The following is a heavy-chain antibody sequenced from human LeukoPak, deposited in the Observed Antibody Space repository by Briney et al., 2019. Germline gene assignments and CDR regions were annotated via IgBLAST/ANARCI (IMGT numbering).Heavy chain of an antibody. CDR1: GFTFSAYA. D-gene: IGHD4-11*01. CDR3: ATAPYSNYPYYFDY. J-gene: IGHJ4*02. V-gene: IGHV3-48*01. CDR2: ISSSSSTI. Sequence: GGSLRLSCAASGFTFSAYAMNWVRQAPGKGLEWASYISSSSSTIYYAASVKGRFTISRDNAKNSLYLQMNSLRAEDTAVYYCATAPYSNYPYYFDYWGQGTLVTVSS.